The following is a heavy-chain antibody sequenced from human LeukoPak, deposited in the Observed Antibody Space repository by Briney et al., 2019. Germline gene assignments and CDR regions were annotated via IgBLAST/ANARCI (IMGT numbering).Heavy chain of an antibody. Sequence: QPGGSLRLSCAASGFMFTNCAFHWVRQAPGKAPEWVATVSYDGKYEFYSDSVKGRFSISRNDSDNTVHLQMNSLRPEDSAVFCCAKVRGPLYYYAVDAWGQGTKVTVSS. D-gene: IGHD1-14*01. CDR2: VSYDGKYE. CDR3: AKVRGPLYYYAVDA. V-gene: IGHV3-30*18. J-gene: IGHJ6*02. CDR1: GFMFTNCA.